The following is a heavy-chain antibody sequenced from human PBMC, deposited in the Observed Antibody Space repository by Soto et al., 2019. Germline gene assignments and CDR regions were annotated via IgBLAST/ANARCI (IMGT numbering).Heavy chain of an antibody. CDR1: GISFSNNW. V-gene: IGHV3-7*01. CDR3: ARDPNGYKDY. Sequence: GGSLRLSCAASAASGISFSNNWMSWVRRDPGKGVEGMADIKGEGREKAYVDSGKGQFTISRDNVKKSLYLQMNSLRAEDTAVYYCARDPNGYKDYWGQGTLVTVSS. J-gene: IGHJ4*02. CDR2: IKGEGREK. D-gene: IGHD1-20*01.